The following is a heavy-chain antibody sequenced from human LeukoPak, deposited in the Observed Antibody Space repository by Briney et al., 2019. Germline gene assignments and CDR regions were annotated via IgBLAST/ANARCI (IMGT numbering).Heavy chain of an antibody. V-gene: IGHV1-2*02. D-gene: IGHD6-13*01. Sequence: ASVKVSCKASGYTFTGYYIYWVRQAPGQGLEWMGWITPNSGGTNYAQTFQGRVTMTRDTSISTAYMELSRLRSDDTAVYYCSRIATAFTHDAFGIWGQGTMVTVSS. CDR2: ITPNSGGT. CDR3: SRIATAFTHDAFGI. J-gene: IGHJ3*02. CDR1: GYTFTGYY.